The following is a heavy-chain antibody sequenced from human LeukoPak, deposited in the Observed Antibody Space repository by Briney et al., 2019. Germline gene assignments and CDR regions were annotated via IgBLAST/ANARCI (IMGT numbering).Heavy chain of an antibody. CDR1: GGSISTYY. V-gene: IGHV4-59*08. J-gene: IGHJ5*02. D-gene: IGHD2-2*01. CDR3: ARGDDCSYSSCERRWFDP. CDR2: IYYSGST. Sequence: SETLSLTCTVSGGSISTYYWSWIRQPPGKGLEWIGNIYYSGSTNYNPSLKSRVTISVDTSKNQFSLKLSSVTAADTAVYYCARGDDCSYSSCERRWFDPWDQGTLVTVSS.